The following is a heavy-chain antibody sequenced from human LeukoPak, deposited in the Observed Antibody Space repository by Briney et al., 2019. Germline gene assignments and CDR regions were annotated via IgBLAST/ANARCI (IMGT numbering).Heavy chain of an antibody. CDR3: AKEAVAGMVDV. Sequence: GGSLRLSCAASGFTFSSYAMSWDRQAPGKGLEWVSAISSSGGNTYYADSGKGRLTISRGNSKNTLYLQMNSLRAEDTAIYYCAKEAVAGMVDVWGKGTTVTVSS. CDR2: ISSSGGNT. J-gene: IGHJ6*04. D-gene: IGHD6-19*01. V-gene: IGHV3-23*01. CDR1: GFTFSSYA.